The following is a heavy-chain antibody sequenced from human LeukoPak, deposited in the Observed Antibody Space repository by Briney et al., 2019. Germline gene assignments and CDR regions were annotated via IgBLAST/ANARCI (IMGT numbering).Heavy chain of an antibody. CDR1: GFILSSYA. Sequence: GGSLRPSCAASGFILSSYAMHWVRQAPGKGLEWVAFIRYDGSNKYYADSVKGRFSISRDNSKNTLFLQMNSLRAEDTAVYYCAKDSPIDYWGQGTLVTVSS. CDR3: AKDSPIDY. J-gene: IGHJ4*02. V-gene: IGHV3-30*02. CDR2: IRYDGSNK.